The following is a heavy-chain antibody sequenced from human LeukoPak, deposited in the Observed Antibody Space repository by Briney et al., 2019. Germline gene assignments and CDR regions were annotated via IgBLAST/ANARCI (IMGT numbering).Heavy chain of an antibody. D-gene: IGHD2-15*01. Sequence: SGGSLRLSCAASGFTFSSYAMSWVRQAPGKGLEWVSAISGSGGSTYYADSVKGRFTISRDNSKNTLYLQMNSLRAEDTAVYYCAKRPGVVVVVAAPQYWFDPWGQGTLVTVSS. CDR3: AKRPGVVVVVAAPQYWFDP. V-gene: IGHV3-23*01. J-gene: IGHJ5*02. CDR2: ISGSGGST. CDR1: GFTFSSYA.